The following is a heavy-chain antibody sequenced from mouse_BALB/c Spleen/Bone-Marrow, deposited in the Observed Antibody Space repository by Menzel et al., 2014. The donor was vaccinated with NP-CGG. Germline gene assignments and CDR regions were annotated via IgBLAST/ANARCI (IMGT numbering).Heavy chain of an antibody. Sequence: DVHLVESGGGLVKPGGSLKLSCAASGFTFSSYAMSWVRQTPEKRLEWVATINSGGSYTYYPDSVKGRFAISRDNAKNTLYLQMSSLRSEDTAMYYCASFDGYYECSYWGQGTLVTVSA. D-gene: IGHD2-3*01. CDR2: INSGGSYT. CDR3: ASFDGYYECSY. CDR1: GFTFSSYA. J-gene: IGHJ3*01. V-gene: IGHV5-9-3*01.